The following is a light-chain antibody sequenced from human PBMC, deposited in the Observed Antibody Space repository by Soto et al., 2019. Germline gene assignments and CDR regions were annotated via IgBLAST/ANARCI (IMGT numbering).Light chain of an antibody. CDR3: QQYNNWLWT. CDR1: QSVSSN. J-gene: IGKJ1*01. Sequence: EIVMTQSPATLSVSPGERATLSCRASQSVSSNVAWYQQKPGQAPRLLICGASTRATGIPARFSDSGSGTEFTLTISSLQSEDFAVYYCQQYNNWLWTFGQGTKVDIK. V-gene: IGKV3D-15*01. CDR2: GAS.